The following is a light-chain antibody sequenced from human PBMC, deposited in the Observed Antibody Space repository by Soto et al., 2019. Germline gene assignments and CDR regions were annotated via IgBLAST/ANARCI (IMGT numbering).Light chain of an antibody. Sequence: IQRTRWLSTVCECVGEGVSVDCRASESIRTWLAWYQHKPGKAPKFLIYDASTFESGAPSRFSGSASQTDFTLPLNSLPPDDFATYYCPQYDTYYTFGQGTKVDIK. CDR3: PQYDTYYT. V-gene: IGKV1-5*01. CDR2: DAS. J-gene: IGKJ2*01. CDR1: ESIRTW.